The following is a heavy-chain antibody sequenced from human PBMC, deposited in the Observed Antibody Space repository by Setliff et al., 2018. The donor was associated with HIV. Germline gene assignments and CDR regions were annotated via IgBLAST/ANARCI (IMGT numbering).Heavy chain of an antibody. CDR3: VRGGAAYNRDYNEYYYMDV. D-gene: IGHD1-7*01. CDR2: FDPQDGKT. CDR1: GYTLTEVS. Sequence: ASVKVSCKISGYTLTEVSMHWVRQAPGKGLEWMGYFDPQDGKTIYAQKFQGRVTMTEDTSTYTAYMELSGLRSEDTAVYYCVRGGAAYNRDYNEYYYMDVWGTGTTVTVSS. J-gene: IGHJ6*03. V-gene: IGHV1-24*01.